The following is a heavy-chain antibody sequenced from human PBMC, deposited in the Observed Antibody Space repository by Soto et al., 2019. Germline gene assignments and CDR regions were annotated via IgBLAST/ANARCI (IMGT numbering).Heavy chain of an antibody. V-gene: IGHV4-39*01. CDR1: GGSISSSSYY. Sequence: QLQLQESGPGLVKPSETLSLTCTVSGGSISSSSYYWGWIRQPPGKGREWIGSIYYSGSTYYNPSLKGRVPISVDTSKNQFSLKLSSVTAADPAVYYCARQDSGSYSDYWGQGTLVTVSS. CDR3: ARQDSGSYSDY. J-gene: IGHJ4*02. CDR2: IYYSGST. D-gene: IGHD3-10*01.